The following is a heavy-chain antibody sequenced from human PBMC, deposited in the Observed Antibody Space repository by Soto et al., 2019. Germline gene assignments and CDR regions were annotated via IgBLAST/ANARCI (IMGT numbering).Heavy chain of an antibody. CDR2: IYYTGST. CDR3: ARDAFDSSGYYYADRYFDY. CDR1: GGSISTYY. Sequence: SETLSLTCTVSGGSISTYYWSWIRQPPGKGLGWIGYIYYTGSTNYNPSLKSRVTISVDTSKNQFSLKLSSVTAADTAVYYCARDAFDSSGYYYADRYFDYWGQGTLVTVSS. D-gene: IGHD3-22*01. V-gene: IGHV4-59*01. J-gene: IGHJ4*02.